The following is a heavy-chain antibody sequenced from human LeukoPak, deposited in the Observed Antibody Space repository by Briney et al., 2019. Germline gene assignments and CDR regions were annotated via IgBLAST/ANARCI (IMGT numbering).Heavy chain of an antibody. V-gene: IGHV3-30*18. J-gene: IGHJ4*02. CDR2: ISYDGSNK. Sequence: PGGSLRLSCAASGFTFSSYGMHWVRQAPGKGLEWVAVISYDGSNKYYADSVKGRFTISRDNSKNTLYLQMNSLRAEDTAVYYCAKSLSSGWNPLYFDCWGQGTLVTVSS. D-gene: IGHD6-19*01. CDR1: GFTFSSYG. CDR3: AKSLSSGWNPLYFDC.